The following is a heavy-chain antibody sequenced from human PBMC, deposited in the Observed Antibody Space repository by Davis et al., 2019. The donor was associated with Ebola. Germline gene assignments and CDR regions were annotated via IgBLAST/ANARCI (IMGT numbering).Heavy chain of an antibody. CDR1: GGTLRSYP. Sequence: SVPASRQASGGTLRSYPISWVRPAPGQGLEWMGGIIPIFGTANYAQKFQGRATITADKSTSTAYMELSSLRSEDTAVYYCASRYCSGGSCSSSLYYYYGMDVWGQGTTVTVSS. J-gene: IGHJ6*02. D-gene: IGHD2-15*01. CDR2: IIPIFGTA. CDR3: ASRYCSGGSCSSSLYYYYGMDV. V-gene: IGHV1-69*06.